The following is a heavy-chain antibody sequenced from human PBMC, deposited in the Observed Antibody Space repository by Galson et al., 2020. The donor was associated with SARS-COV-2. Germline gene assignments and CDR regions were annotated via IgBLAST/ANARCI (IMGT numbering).Heavy chain of an antibody. CDR2: ISYDGSNK. CDR1: GFTFSSYG. Sequence: QLGESLKISCAASGFTFSSYGMHWVRQAPGKGLEWVAVISYDGSNKYYADSVKGRFTISRDNSKNTLYLQMNSLRAEDTAVYYCAKLARGYYDSSGYPTTIVDYWGQGTLVTVSS. V-gene: IGHV3-30*18. CDR3: AKLARGYYDSSGYPTTIVDY. D-gene: IGHD3-22*01. J-gene: IGHJ4*02.